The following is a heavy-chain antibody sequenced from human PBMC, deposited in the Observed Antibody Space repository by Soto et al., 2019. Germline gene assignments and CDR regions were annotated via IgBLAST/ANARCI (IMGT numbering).Heavy chain of an antibody. Sequence: EVQLVESGGGLVQPGGSLRLSCAASGFTVSSNYMSWVRQAPGKGLEWVSVIYSGGSTYYADSVKGRFTISRDNSKNTLYLQMNSLRAEDTAVYYCARAGFYCSGGSCYRHDAFDIWGQGTMVTVSS. D-gene: IGHD2-15*01. CDR1: GFTVSSNY. CDR3: ARAGFYCSGGSCYRHDAFDI. V-gene: IGHV3-66*01. J-gene: IGHJ3*02. CDR2: IYSGGST.